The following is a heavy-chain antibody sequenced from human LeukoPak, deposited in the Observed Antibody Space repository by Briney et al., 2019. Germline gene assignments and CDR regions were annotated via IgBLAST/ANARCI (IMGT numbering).Heavy chain of an antibody. CDR2: YSHTGSN. J-gene: IGHJ6*02. V-gene: IGHV4-39*01. CDR1: GDSISSGNYY. D-gene: IGHD3-10*01. CDR3: ATFPAGNGVGTFYGMDV. Sequence: PSETLSLTCTVSGDSISSGNYYWGWIRQPPGKGLEWIATYSHTGSNYFNNPSLRSRLTISVDTSKNQFSLRLSSVTAADTAVYYCATFPAGNGVGTFYGMDVWGQGTTATVSS.